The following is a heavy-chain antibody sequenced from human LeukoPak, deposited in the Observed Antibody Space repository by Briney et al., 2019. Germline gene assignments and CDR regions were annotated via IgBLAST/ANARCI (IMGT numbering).Heavy chain of an antibody. CDR3: ARAADPPTPHFDY. CDR1: GYTFTGYY. J-gene: IGHJ4*02. Sequence: AASVKVSCKASGYTFTGYYMHWVRQAPGQGLEWMGWINPNSGGTNYAQKFQGRVTMTRDTSISTAYMELSRLRSDDTAVYYCARAADPPTPHFDYWGQGTLVTVSS. V-gene: IGHV1-2*02. CDR2: INPNSGGT.